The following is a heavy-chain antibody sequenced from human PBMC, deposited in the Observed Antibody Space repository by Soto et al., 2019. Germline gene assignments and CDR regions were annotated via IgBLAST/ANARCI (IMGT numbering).Heavy chain of an antibody. CDR3: ARGFGSYGYFGLNY. J-gene: IGHJ4*02. D-gene: IGHD5-18*01. CDR1: GFTFSNYG. Sequence: QVQLVESGGGVVQPGRSLRLSCAASGFTFSNYGMHWVRQAPGKGLEWVAVIWYDGSNTYYAVSLKGRLTISRDNSKNTVYLQMNSVRDEDTAVYYCARGFGSYGYFGLNYWGPGTLVTVSS. V-gene: IGHV3-33*01. CDR2: IWYDGSNT.